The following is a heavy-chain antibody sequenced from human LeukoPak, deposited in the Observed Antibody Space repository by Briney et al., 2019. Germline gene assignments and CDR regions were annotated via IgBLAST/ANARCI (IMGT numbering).Heavy chain of an antibody. CDR1: GYTFTSYY. Sequence: GASVKVSCKASGYTFTSYYMHWVRQAPGQGLEWMGIINPRGGSTSYAQKFQGRVTMTRDTSTSTVYMELSSLRSEDTAVYYCARPDYDSSGYRRGKDAFDIWGQGTMVTVSS. J-gene: IGHJ3*02. D-gene: IGHD3-22*01. V-gene: IGHV1-46*01. CDR3: ARPDYDSSGYRRGKDAFDI. CDR2: INPRGGST.